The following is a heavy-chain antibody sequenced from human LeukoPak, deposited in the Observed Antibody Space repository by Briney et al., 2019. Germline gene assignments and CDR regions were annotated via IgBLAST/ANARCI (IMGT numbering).Heavy chain of an antibody. CDR3: ARGRSYWYFDL. Sequence: SSETLSLTCTVSGGSISSYYWSWIRQPPGKGLEWIGYIYYSGGTNYNPSLKSRVTISVDTSKNQFSLKLSSVTAADTAVYYCARGRSYWYFDLWGRGTLVTVSS. V-gene: IGHV4-59*01. CDR1: GGSISSYY. J-gene: IGHJ2*01. CDR2: IYYSGGT.